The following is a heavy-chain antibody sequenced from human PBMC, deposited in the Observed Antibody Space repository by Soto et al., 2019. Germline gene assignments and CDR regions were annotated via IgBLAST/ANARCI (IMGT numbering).Heavy chain of an antibody. Sequence: EVQLVESGGGLVQPGGSVRLSCAASGFTFSNHRLHWVRQAPGKGLVWVSRINSDGTRTSYADSVKGRFTVSRDNARNTLYLQMNSLRVEDTAVYYCARDRFTHVGEFSPIDYWGQGTLITVSS. CDR2: INSDGTRT. V-gene: IGHV3-74*01. CDR3: ARDRFTHVGEFSPIDY. D-gene: IGHD3-16*02. CDR1: GFTFSNHR. J-gene: IGHJ4*02.